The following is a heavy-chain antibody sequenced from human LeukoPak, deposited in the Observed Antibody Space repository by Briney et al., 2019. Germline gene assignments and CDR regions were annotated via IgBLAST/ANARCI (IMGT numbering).Heavy chain of an antibody. CDR2: ISGSGGST. V-gene: IGHV3-23*01. CDR1: GFTFSSYA. Sequence: PGGSLRLSCAASGFTFSSYAMSWVRQAPGKGLEWVSAISGSGGSTYYADSVKGRFTISRDNSKNTLYLQMNSLRAEDTAVYYCAKARRGFLEWLLLDYWGQGTLVTVSS. D-gene: IGHD3-3*01. CDR3: AKARRGFLEWLLLDY. J-gene: IGHJ4*02.